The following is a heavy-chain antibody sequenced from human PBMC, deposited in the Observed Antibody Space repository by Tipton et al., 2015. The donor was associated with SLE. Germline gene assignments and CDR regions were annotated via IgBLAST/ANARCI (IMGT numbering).Heavy chain of an antibody. CDR3: ARLSQQLVGPNWFDP. Sequence: TLSLTCAVYGGSFSGYYWSWIRQPPGKGLEWIGEINHSGSTNYNPSLKSRVTISVDPSKNQFSLKLSSVTAADTAVYYCARLSQQLVGPNWFDPWGQGTLVTVSS. D-gene: IGHD6-13*01. CDR2: INHSGST. CDR1: GGSFSGYY. J-gene: IGHJ5*02. V-gene: IGHV4-34*01.